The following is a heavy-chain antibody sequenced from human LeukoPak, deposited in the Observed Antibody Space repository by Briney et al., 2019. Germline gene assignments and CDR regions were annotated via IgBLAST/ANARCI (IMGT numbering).Heavy chain of an antibody. CDR1: GFTFSDCD. CDR3: ARVAKERVGGVYYFDY. D-gene: IGHD1-1*01. V-gene: IGHV3-13*01. J-gene: IGHJ4*02. Sequence: QPGGSLRLSCAASGFTFSDCDMHWVRQATGKGLEWVSAIGTAGDTYYTGSVKGRLTISRENAKNSLYLQMNSLRAGDTAVYYCARVAKERVGGVYYFDYWGQGTLVTVSS. CDR2: IGTAGDT.